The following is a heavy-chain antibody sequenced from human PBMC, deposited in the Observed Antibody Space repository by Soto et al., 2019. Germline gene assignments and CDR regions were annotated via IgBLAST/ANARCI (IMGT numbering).Heavy chain of an antibody. CDR2: IIPIFGTA. D-gene: IGHD2-15*01. CDR1: GGTFSSYA. J-gene: IGHJ2*01. Sequence: SVKVSCKASGGTFSSYAISCVRQAPGQGLEWMGGIIPIFGTANYAQKFQGRVTITADESTSTAYMELSSLRSEDTAVYYCARDLLHCSGGSCYSVSNWYFDLWGRGTLVTVSS. CDR3: ARDLLHCSGGSCYSVSNWYFDL. V-gene: IGHV1-69*13.